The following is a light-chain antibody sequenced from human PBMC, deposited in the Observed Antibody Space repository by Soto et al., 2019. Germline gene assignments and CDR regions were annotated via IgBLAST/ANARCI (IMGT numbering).Light chain of an antibody. CDR2: GAS. J-gene: IGKJ4*01. Sequence: EIVLTQSPDTLSLSPGERATLSCRASQSVSSSYLGWYQQKPGQAPRLLINGASSRATGIPDRFSGSGSGTDFTLTISRLEPEDFAVYYCQQYGSSPPLTFGGGTKVEIK. CDR3: QQYGSSPPLT. V-gene: IGKV3-20*01. CDR1: QSVSSSY.